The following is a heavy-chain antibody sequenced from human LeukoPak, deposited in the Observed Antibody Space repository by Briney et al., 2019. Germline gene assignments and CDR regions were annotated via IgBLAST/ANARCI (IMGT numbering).Heavy chain of an antibody. Sequence: GGSLRLSCAASGFTFSSYEMNWVRQAPGKGLEWVSYISTSGSTIYYADSVKGRFTISRDNAKNSLYLQMNSLRAEDTAVYYCARLPLWLDYWGPGTLVTVSS. CDR2: ISTSGSTI. CDR1: GFTFSSYE. J-gene: IGHJ4*02. D-gene: IGHD2-21*01. V-gene: IGHV3-48*03. CDR3: ARLPLWLDY.